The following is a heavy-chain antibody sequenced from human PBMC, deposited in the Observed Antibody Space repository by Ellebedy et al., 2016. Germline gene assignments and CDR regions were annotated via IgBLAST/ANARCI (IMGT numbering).Heavy chain of an antibody. J-gene: IGHJ4*02. CDR3: ARDPPGDSGLDY. V-gene: IGHV1-2*02. CDR2: IDGKSGIT. CDR1: GYTFTDYH. D-gene: IGHD5-12*01. Sequence: ASVKVSCXASGYTFTDYHLHWVRQAPGQGLEWMGWIDGKSGITYYAETLRGRVTMTRDTSMSTAYMDLSSLRSDDTAVYFCARDPPGDSGLDYWGQGTLVTVSS.